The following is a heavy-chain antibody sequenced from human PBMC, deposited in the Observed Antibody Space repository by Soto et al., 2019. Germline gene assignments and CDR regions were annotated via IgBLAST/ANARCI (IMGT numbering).Heavy chain of an antibody. CDR1: GGSFSGYY. J-gene: IGHJ4*02. D-gene: IGHD4-17*01. CDR2: INHSGST. V-gene: IGHV4-34*01. CDR3: AGGPSSTKVTTFSLDY. Sequence: QVQLQQWGAGLLKPSETLSLTCAVYGGSFSGYYWSWIRQPPGKGLEWIGEINHSGSTNSNPSLKRQLNRQVHTSKIQFSVKLSSVTAADMAVYYCAGGPSSTKVTTFSLDYWGQGTLVTVSS.